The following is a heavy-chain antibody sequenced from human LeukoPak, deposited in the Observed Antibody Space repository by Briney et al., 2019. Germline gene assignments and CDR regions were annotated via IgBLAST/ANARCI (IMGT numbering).Heavy chain of an antibody. CDR3: ARWGIAADFDY. D-gene: IGHD6-13*01. J-gene: IGHJ4*02. V-gene: IGHV4-59*01. Sequence: PSQTLSLTCTVSGGSISSYYWSRIRQPPGKGLEWIGYIYYSGSTNYNPSLKSRVTISVDTSKNQFSLKLSSVTAADTAVYYRARWGIAADFDYWGQGTLVTVSS. CDR1: GGSISSYY. CDR2: IYYSGST.